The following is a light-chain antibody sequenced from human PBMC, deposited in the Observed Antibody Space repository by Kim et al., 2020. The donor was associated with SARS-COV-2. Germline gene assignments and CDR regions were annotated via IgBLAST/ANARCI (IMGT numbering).Light chain of an antibody. CDR1: QSFVYINGNTN. CDR2: KVS. Sequence: PAAIACRSSQSFVYINGNTNLNWFHQRQGQSPRRLIYKVSNRDSGVPDRFSGSGSGTDFTLQISRVEAEDVGVYYCMQGTHWPFTFGPGTKVDIK. CDR3: MQGTHWPFT. V-gene: IGKV2-30*01. J-gene: IGKJ3*01.